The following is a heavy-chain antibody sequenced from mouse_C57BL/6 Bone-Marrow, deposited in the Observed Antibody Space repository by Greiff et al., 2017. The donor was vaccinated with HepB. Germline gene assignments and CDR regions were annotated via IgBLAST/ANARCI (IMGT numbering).Heavy chain of an antibody. CDR1: GFTFSDYG. J-gene: IGHJ2*01. CDR3: AREITTVVAD. CDR2: ISSGSSTI. V-gene: IGHV5-17*01. D-gene: IGHD1-1*01. Sequence: EVKLMESGGGLVKPGGSLKLSCAASGFTFSDYGMHWVRQAPEKGLEWVAYISSGSSTIYYADTVKGRFTISRDNAKNTLFLQMTSLRSEDTAMYYCAREITTVVADWGQGTTLTVSS.